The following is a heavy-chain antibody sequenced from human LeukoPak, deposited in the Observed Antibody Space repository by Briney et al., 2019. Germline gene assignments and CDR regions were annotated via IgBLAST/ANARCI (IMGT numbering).Heavy chain of an antibody. CDR1: GFTFSSYA. CDR3: ASFTYYYDSSGYYPQYYFDY. Sequence: GGSLRLSCAASGFTFSSYAMSWVRQAPGKGLEWVSSISSSSSYIYYADSVMGRFTISRDNAKNSLYLQMNSLRAEDTAVYYCASFTYYYDSSGYYPQYYFDYWGQGTLVTVSS. V-gene: IGHV3-21*01. D-gene: IGHD3-22*01. CDR2: ISSSSSYI. J-gene: IGHJ4*02.